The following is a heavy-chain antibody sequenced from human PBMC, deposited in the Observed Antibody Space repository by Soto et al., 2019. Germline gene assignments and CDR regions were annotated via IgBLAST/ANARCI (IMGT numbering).Heavy chain of an antibody. D-gene: IGHD2-15*01. CDR1: GYTFTSYG. J-gene: IGHJ4*02. Sequence: GASVKVSCKASGYTFTSYGISWVRQAPGQGLEWMGWISAYNGNTNYAQKLQGRVTMTTDTSTSTAYMELRSLRSDDTAVYYCAREYCSGGSSYCVDYWGQGTLVTVSS. CDR2: ISAYNGNT. CDR3: AREYCSGGSSYCVDY. V-gene: IGHV1-18*01.